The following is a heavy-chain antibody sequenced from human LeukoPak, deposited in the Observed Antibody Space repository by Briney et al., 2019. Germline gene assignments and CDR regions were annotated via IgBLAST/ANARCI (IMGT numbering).Heavy chain of an antibody. V-gene: IGHV4-4*07. CDR1: GGSISSYY. CDR2: IHASGST. J-gene: IGHJ5*02. D-gene: IGHD2-21*02. Sequence: SETLSLTCTVSGGSISSYYWTWIRQPAGKGPEWIGRIHASGSTNYNPPLKSRVNMSVDTSKNQFSLKLNSVTAADTAVYYCARVTDPRYNWFDPWGQGTLVTVSS. CDR3: ARVTDPRYNWFDP.